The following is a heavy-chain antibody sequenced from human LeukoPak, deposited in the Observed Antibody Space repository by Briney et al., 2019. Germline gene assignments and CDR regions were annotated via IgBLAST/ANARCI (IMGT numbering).Heavy chain of an antibody. Sequence: SETLSLTCTVSGGSIRNYYCSWIRQPPGKGLEWVGYIYYSGSTSYNPSLKSRVTISVDASKDQFSLKLSSVIAADTAVYYCARETPPYRMFDYWGQGTLVTVSS. J-gene: IGHJ4*02. D-gene: IGHD2-15*01. CDR1: GGSIRNYY. CDR2: IYYSGST. CDR3: ARETPPYRMFDY. V-gene: IGHV4-59*12.